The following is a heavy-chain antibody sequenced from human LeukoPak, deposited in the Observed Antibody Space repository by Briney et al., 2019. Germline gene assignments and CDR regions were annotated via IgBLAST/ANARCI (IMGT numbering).Heavy chain of an antibody. CDR1: GFTFTNYW. Sequence: GGSLRLSCAASGFTFTNYWMSWVRQAPGKGLEWVANIKQDGSEKYYVDSVKGRFTISKDNAKNSLYLQMNSLRAEDTAVYYCACTYGSGSMDYWGQGTLVTVSS. J-gene: IGHJ4*02. V-gene: IGHV3-7*03. CDR2: IKQDGSEK. CDR3: ACTYGSGSMDY. D-gene: IGHD3-10*01.